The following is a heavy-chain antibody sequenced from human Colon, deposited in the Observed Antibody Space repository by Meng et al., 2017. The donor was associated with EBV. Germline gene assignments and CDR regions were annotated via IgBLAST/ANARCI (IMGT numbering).Heavy chain of an antibody. J-gene: IGHJ5*02. CDR3: ARRGPSGNFSP. Sequence: VQAQGWGACVLTPSRTMALSCVCIGGSFRDYSWTWIRHPPGKGLEWIGEIDHRGNTKYNPSLKSRVTISLDTSKKQFSLKVSSVTAADSAVYYCARRGPSGNFSPWSQGALVTVSS. V-gene: IGHV4-34*01. CDR2: IDHRGNT. CDR1: GGSFRDYS. D-gene: IGHD3-10*01.